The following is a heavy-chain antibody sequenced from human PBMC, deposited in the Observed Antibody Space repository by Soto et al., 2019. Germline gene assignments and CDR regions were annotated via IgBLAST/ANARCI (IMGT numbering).Heavy chain of an antibody. CDR2: ISTSSTYK. V-gene: IGHV3-21*01. CDR1: GFSFSSYS. CDR3: ASPAWFDP. J-gene: IGHJ5*02. Sequence: PDVTLRRSCVPAGFSFSSYSMNWVRQAPGKGLEWVSSISTSSTYKYYADSVKGRFTISRDNAKNSLYLHMNSPRPADKAGHYCASPAWFDPWGQGTLVTVSS.